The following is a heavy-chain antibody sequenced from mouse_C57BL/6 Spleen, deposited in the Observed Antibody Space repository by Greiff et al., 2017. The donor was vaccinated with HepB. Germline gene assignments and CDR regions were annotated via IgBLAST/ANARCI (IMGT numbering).Heavy chain of an antibody. J-gene: IGHJ1*03. CDR2: IDPNSGGT. CDR3: ARPFYYDYDEYFDV. D-gene: IGHD2-4*01. V-gene: IGHV1-72*01. Sequence: QVHVKQPGAELVKPGASVKLSCKASGYTFTSYWMHWVKQRPGRGLEWIGRIDPNSGGTKYNEKFKSKATLTVDKPSSTAYMQLSSLTSEDAAVYYCARPFYYDYDEYFDVWGTGTTVTVSS. CDR1: GYTFTSYW.